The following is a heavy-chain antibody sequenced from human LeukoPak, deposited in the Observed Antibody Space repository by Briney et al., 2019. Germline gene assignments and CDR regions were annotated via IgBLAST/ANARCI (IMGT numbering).Heavy chain of an antibody. V-gene: IGHV3-30*02. D-gene: IGHD3-10*01. CDR2: IRSDANKK. CDR1: GFTFSTYG. Sequence: PGGSLRLSCAASGFTFSTYGMHWVRQAPGKGLEWVTFIRSDANKKYYADSVKGRFAISRDTSKNTLYLQMNSLNAEDTAVYYCARDQGAYYYGSVLHYWGQGTLVTVSS. CDR3: ARDQGAYYYGSVLHY. J-gene: IGHJ4*02.